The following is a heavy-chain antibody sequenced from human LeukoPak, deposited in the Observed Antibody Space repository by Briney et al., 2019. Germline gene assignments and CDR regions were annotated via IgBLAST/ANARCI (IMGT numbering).Heavy chain of an antibody. CDR1: GGTFSSYA. Sequence: GASVKVSCKASGGTFSSYAISWVRQAPGQGLEWMGGIIPIFGTASYAQKFQGRVTITADESTSTAHMELSSLKSEDTAVYYCARVGGYYYESSGYSFDYWGQGTLVTVSS. V-gene: IGHV1-69*13. J-gene: IGHJ4*02. D-gene: IGHD3-22*01. CDR2: IIPIFGTA. CDR3: ARVGGYYYESSGYSFDY.